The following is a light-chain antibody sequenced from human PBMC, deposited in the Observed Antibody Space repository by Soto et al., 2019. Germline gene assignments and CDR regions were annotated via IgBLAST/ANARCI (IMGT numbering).Light chain of an antibody. Sequence: DIQMTQSPSSLSASVGDRVTITCRASQSMSSYLNWYQQKPGKAPKFLIYAASSLPSGVPSRFSGSRSGTDFTLTISSLQPEDFATYFCQQTYSTPLTFGGGTKVEIK. CDR2: AAS. CDR3: QQTYSTPLT. CDR1: QSMSSY. J-gene: IGKJ4*01. V-gene: IGKV1-39*01.